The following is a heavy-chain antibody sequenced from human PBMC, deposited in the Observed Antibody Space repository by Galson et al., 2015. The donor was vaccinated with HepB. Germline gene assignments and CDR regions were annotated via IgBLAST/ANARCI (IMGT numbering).Heavy chain of an antibody. D-gene: IGHD2-2*02. CDR3: ARDTIVVVPAAIPNYYYYYYMDV. CDR1: GFTFSSYW. CDR2: INSDGSST. J-gene: IGHJ6*03. Sequence: SLRLSCAASGFTFSSYWMHWVRQAPGKGLVWVSRINSDGSSTSYVDSVKGRFTISRDNAKNTLYLQMNSLRAEDTAVYYCARDTIVVVPAAIPNYYYYYYMDVWGKGTTVTVSS. V-gene: IGHV3-74*01.